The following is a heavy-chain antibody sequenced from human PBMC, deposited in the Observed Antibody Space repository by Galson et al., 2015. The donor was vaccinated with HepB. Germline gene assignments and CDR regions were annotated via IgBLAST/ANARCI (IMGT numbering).Heavy chain of an antibody. CDR3: ARDPREYSSSRAYYYYMDV. CDR1: GFTFSSYS. Sequence: SLRLSCAASGFTFSSYSMNWVRQAPGKGLEWVSSISSSSSYIYYADSVKGRFTISRDNAKNSLYLQMNSLRAEDTAVYYCARDPREYSSSRAYYYYMDVWGKGTTVTVSS. D-gene: IGHD6-6*01. V-gene: IGHV3-21*01. J-gene: IGHJ6*03. CDR2: ISSSSSYI.